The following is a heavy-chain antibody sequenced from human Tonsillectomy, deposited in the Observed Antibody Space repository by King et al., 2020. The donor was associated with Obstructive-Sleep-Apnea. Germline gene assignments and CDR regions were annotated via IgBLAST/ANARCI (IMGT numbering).Heavy chain of an antibody. CDR2: INTRGRT. D-gene: IGHD3-10*01. CDR3: AKEGGGSGVYWADS. Sequence: VQLVESGGGMVQPGGSLRLSCAASGFTFSNYAISWVRQAPGKGLEWVSAINTRGRTYYTASVMGRFTISRDNSKYTVDLQVNSLRAEDTAVYYCAKEGGGSGVYWADSGGQGTLVTVSS. J-gene: IGHJ4*02. V-gene: IGHV3-23*04. CDR1: GFTFSNYA.